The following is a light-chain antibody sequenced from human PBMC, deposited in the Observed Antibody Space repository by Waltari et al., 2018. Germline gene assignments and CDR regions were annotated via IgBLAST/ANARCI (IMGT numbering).Light chain of an antibody. V-gene: IGLV2-23*01. J-gene: IGLJ3*02. Sequence: QSALTQPASVSGSPGQSITISCTGTSSDVGSYNLVSWYQQAPGKAPKLIIYEGSKRPSWVSKSFSGSKSGNTASLTISGLQAEDEADYYCCSYAGSSTWVFGGGTKLTVL. CDR1: SSDVGSYNL. CDR3: CSYAGSSTWV. CDR2: EGS.